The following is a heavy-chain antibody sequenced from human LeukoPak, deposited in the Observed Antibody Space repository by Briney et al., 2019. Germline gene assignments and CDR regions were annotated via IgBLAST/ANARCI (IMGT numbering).Heavy chain of an antibody. CDR3: ARLSVTTGFGYYYVMDV. D-gene: IGHD1-20*01. Sequence: GSLRLSCAVSGFTFSVYSMSWIRHAPGKGQEWVSYISSSGSTISSTHPLKGRFTISRAHAKNSPYRQLNSWRAEDPAVFSWARLSVTTGFGYYYVMDVCGQGTKVTVSS. V-gene: IGHV3-11*01. J-gene: IGHJ6*02. CDR2: ISSSGSTI. CDR1: GFTFSVYS.